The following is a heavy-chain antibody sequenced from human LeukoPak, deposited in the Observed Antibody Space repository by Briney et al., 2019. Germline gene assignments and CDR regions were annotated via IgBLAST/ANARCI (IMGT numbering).Heavy chain of an antibody. J-gene: IGHJ3*02. D-gene: IGHD1-14*01. V-gene: IGHV3-21*01. Sequence: GGSLRLSCAASGFTFSSYSMNWVRQAPGKGLEWVSSISSSSSYIYYADSVKGRFTISRDNAKNSLYLQMHSLRAEDTAVYYCAREDHAGADAFDIWGQGTMVTVSS. CDR2: ISSSSSYI. CDR1: GFTFSSYS. CDR3: AREDHAGADAFDI.